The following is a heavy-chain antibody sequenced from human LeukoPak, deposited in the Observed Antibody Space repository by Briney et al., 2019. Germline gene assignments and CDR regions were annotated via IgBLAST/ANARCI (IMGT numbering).Heavy chain of an antibody. J-gene: IGHJ5*02. CDR3: AKGYYASGSYGWFDT. CDR2: IRGSGGRT. CDR1: GFTFSSYG. D-gene: IGHD3-10*01. Sequence: GGTLRLSCAASGFTFSSYGMNWVRQAPGKGLEWVSTIRGSGGRTFYGDSVKGRFSISRDISKNTLYLQMNSLRAEDTAVYYCAKGYYASGSYGWFDTWGQGTLVTVSS. V-gene: IGHV3-23*01.